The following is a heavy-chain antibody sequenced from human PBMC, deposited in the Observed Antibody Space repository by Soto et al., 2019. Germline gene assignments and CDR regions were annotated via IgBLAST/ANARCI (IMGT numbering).Heavy chain of an antibody. D-gene: IGHD3-22*01. CDR3: ARAPYYYDRRGYWAY. CDR2: ISSSSSYI. Sequence: EVQLVESGGGLVKPGGSLRLSCAASGFTFSSYSMNWVRQAPGKGLEWVSSISSSSSYIYYAESVKGRFTISRDNAKNSLYLQMNTLRAEDTAVYYCARAPYYYDRRGYWAYWGQGTLVTVSS. J-gene: IGHJ4*02. V-gene: IGHV3-21*01. CDR1: GFTFSSYS.